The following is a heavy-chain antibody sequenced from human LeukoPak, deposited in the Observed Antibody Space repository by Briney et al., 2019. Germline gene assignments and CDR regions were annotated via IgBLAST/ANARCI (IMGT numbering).Heavy chain of an antibody. CDR2: IYHSGST. D-gene: IGHD4-17*01. V-gene: IGHV4-30-2*01. Sequence: SETLSLTCAVSGGSISSGGYSWSWIRQPPGTGLEWIGYIYHSGSTHYNPSLKSRVTISVDRSKNQFSLKLSSVTAADTAVYYCARGGDYGAYYYGMDVWGQGTTVTVSS. J-gene: IGHJ6*02. CDR3: ARGGDYGAYYYGMDV. CDR1: GGSISSGGYS.